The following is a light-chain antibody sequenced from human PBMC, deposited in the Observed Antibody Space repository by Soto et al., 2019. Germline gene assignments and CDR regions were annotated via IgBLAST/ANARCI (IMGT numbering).Light chain of an antibody. J-gene: IGLJ3*02. CDR3: CSYAGSYTLV. CDR1: SSDVGAYNW. CDR2: DVT. Sequence: QSALTQPRSVSGSPGQSVTISCAGTSSDVGAYNWVSWYQQQPGKVPKLIIYDVTRRPSGVPDRFSGSKSGNTASLTISGLQADDEADYYCCSYAGSYTLVFGGGTKLTVL. V-gene: IGLV2-11*01.